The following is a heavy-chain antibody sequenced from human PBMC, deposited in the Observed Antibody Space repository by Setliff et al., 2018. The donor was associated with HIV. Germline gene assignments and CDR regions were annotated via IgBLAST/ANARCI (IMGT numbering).Heavy chain of an antibody. Sequence: SGPTLVNPAQTLTLTCTFSGFSLSTSGMCVSWIRQPPGKALEWLARIDWDDDKYYSTSLKTRLTISKDTSKNQVVLTMTNMDPVDTVTYYCARIRVAVAGSTYGMDVWGQGTTVTVSS. V-gene: IGHV2-70*11. J-gene: IGHJ6*02. CDR2: IDWDDDK. CDR1: GFSLSTSGMC. CDR3: ARIRVAVAGSTYGMDV. D-gene: IGHD6-19*01.